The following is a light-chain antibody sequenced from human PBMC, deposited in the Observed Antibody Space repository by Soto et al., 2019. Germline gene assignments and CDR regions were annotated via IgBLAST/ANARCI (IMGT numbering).Light chain of an antibody. CDR2: EVS. Sequence: QSALTQPASLSGSPGQSITISCTGTSSDVGGHKYVSWYQQHPGKAPKLMIYEVSNRPSGVSNRFSGSKSGNTASLTISGLQADDEADYYCSSYTSSSTLVFGGGTKVTVL. J-gene: IGLJ2*01. V-gene: IGLV2-14*01. CDR3: SSYTSSSTLV. CDR1: SSDVGGHKY.